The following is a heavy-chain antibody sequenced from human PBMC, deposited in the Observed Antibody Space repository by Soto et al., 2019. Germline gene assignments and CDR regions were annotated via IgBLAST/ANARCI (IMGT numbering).Heavy chain of an antibody. CDR3: ARVTVYYDFWSGSLYYYYYYMDV. Sequence: QVQLQESGPGLVKPSGTLSLTCAVSSGSISSSNWWSWVRQPPGKGLEWIGEIYHSGSTNYNPSRKSRVTISVDKSKNQFSLKLSSVTAADTAVYYCARVTVYYDFWSGSLYYYYYYMDVWGKGTTVTVSS. CDR2: IYHSGST. V-gene: IGHV4-4*02. D-gene: IGHD3-3*01. J-gene: IGHJ6*03. CDR1: SGSISSSNW.